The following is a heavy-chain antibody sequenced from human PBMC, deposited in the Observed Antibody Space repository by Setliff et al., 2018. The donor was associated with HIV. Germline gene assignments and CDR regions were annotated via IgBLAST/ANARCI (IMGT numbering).Heavy chain of an antibody. D-gene: IGHD4-17*01. Sequence: SETLSLTCTVSGGSITSGTYYWNWIRQHPGKGLEWIGYIYYSGSTLYNPSLRSRLTMSVDTSKNQFSLELSSVTAADTAVYYCARDFLRSGYFDHWGQGKLVTVSS. V-gene: IGHV4-31*03. CDR2: IYYSGST. J-gene: IGHJ4*02. CDR1: GGSITSGTYY. CDR3: ARDFLRSGYFDH.